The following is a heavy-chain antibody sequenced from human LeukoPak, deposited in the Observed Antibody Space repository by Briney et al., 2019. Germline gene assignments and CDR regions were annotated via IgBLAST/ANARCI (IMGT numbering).Heavy chain of an antibody. CDR2: INHSGST. D-gene: IGHD6-19*01. V-gene: IGHV4-39*07. CDR3: ARLSYSSGNGAY. Sequence: SETLSLTCTVSGGSISTSSYYWGWIRQPPGKGLEWIGEINHSGSTNYNPSLKSRVTISVDTSKNQFSLKLSSVTAADTAVYYCARLSYSSGNGAYWGQGTLVTVSS. J-gene: IGHJ4*02. CDR1: GGSISTSSYY.